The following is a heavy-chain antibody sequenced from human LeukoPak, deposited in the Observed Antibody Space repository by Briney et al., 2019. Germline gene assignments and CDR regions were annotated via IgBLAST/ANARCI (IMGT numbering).Heavy chain of an antibody. CDR3: AKVMGYDSSGYINY. V-gene: IGHV3-23*01. Sequence: GGSLRLSCAASGFTFSSYAMSWVRQAPGKGLEWVSAISGSGGSTYYADSVKGRFTISRDNSKNTLYLQMNSLRAEDTAVYYCAKVMGYDSSGYINYWGQGTLVTVSS. CDR2: ISGSGGST. CDR1: GFTFSSYA. J-gene: IGHJ4*02. D-gene: IGHD3-22*01.